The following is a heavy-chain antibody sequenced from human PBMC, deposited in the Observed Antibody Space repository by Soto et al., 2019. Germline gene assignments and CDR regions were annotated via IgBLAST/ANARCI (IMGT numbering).Heavy chain of an antibody. CDR2: ISTYNGDT. D-gene: IGHD5-12*01. CDR3: ARLGSGYAYFDY. V-gene: IGHV1-18*01. Sequence: QVQLVQSGAEVKKPGAPVKVSCKASGYTFISYGISWVRQAPGQGLEWMGWISTYNGDTNYAQKVQGRVTMATDTSTRTAYMELRSLRSDDTAVYYCARLGSGYAYFDYWGQGTLVTVSS. J-gene: IGHJ4*02. CDR1: GYTFISYG.